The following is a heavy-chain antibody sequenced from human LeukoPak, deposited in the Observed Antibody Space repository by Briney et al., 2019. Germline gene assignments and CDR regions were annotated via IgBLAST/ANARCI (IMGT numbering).Heavy chain of an antibody. J-gene: IGHJ4*02. CDR2: IYTSGST. CDR3: ARDKPYCSGGSCYSS. Sequence: SETLSLTCTVSGGSISSYYWSWIRQPAGKGLEWIGRIYTSGSTNYNPSLKSRVTTSVDTSKNQFSLKLSSVTAADTAVYYCARDKPYCSGGSCYSSWGQGTLVTVSS. D-gene: IGHD2-15*01. V-gene: IGHV4-4*07. CDR1: GGSISSYY.